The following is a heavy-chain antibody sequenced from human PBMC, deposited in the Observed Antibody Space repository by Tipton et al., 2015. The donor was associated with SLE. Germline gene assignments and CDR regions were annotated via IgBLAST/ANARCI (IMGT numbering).Heavy chain of an antibody. D-gene: IGHD3-10*01. J-gene: IGHJ6*02. CDR1: GGSISSFY. CDR3: ARDDLLLWFRGMDV. V-gene: IGHV4-59*12. CDR2: IYSSEDT. Sequence: TLSLTCTVSGGSISSFYWTWIRQPPGKGLECVASIYSSEDTTFNPTNFHPSLKSRVTISVDTSKNQFSLKLSSVTAADTAVYYCARDDLLLWFRGMDVWGQGTTVTVSS.